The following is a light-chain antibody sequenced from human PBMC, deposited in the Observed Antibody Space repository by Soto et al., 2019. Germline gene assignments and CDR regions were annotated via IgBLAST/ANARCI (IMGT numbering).Light chain of an antibody. J-gene: IGKJ2*01. Sequence: ENVLTQSPGTLSLSPGERDTLSCRASQNVDNNFLAWYQHKPGQPPRLLIFGASIRAAGIPDRFSGSGSGTDFTLSISRLEPEDFVVYHCQQYGSLPYTFGQGTKLDI. V-gene: IGKV3-20*01. CDR1: QNVDNNF. CDR3: QQYGSLPYT. CDR2: GAS.